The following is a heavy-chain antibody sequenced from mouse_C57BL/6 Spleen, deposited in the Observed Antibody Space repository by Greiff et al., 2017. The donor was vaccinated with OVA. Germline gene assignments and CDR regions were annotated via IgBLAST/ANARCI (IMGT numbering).Heavy chain of an antibody. CDR3: ARWGIYYDYERYFDV. CDR2: INPSSGYT. J-gene: IGHJ1*03. V-gene: IGHV1-7*01. D-gene: IGHD2-4*01. Sequence: QVQLQQSGAALAKPGASVKLSCKASGYTFTSYWMHWVKKRPGQGLEWIGYINPSSGYTKYNQKFKDKSTLTADKSSSTAYMQLSSLTYEDSAVYYCARWGIYYDYERYFDVWGTGTTVTVSS. CDR1: GYTFTSYW.